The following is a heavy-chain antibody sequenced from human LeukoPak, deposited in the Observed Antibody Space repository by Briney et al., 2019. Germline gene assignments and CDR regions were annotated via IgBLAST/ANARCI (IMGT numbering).Heavy chain of an antibody. D-gene: IGHD6-13*01. CDR3: ARDAQIAALTTSLDY. CDR1: GFTFSSYG. CDR2: ISYDGSNK. J-gene: IGHJ4*02. V-gene: IGHV3-30*03. Sequence: GGSLRLSCAASGFTFSSYGMHWVRQAPGKGLEWVAVISYDGSNKYYADSVKGRFTISRDNSKNTLYLQMNSLRAEDTAVYYCARDAQIAALTTSLDYWGQGTLVTVSS.